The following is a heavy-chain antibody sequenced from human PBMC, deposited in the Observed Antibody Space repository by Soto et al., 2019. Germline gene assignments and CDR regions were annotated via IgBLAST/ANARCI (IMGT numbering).Heavy chain of an antibody. CDR3: AKHAAQQRYYYYDMDV. CDR2: ISGSGGST. D-gene: IGHD6-13*01. J-gene: IGHJ6*03. Sequence: EVQLLESGGGLVQPGGSLRLSCAASGFTFSSYAMTWVRQAPGKGLEWVSAISGSGGSTYYADSVKGRFTISRDNSKNTLYRQMNSLRAEDTAVYYCAKHAAQQRYYYYDMDVWGEGTTVTVSS. CDR1: GFTFSSYA. V-gene: IGHV3-23*01.